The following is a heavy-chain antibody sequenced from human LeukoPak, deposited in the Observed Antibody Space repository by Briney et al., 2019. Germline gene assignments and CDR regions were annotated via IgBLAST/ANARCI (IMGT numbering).Heavy chain of an antibody. Sequence: GGSLRLSCAASGFTFSNYGMDWVRQGPGKRLEWVAFIRYDGSNQYYTDSVKGRFTISRDNSKNTLLLQMNSLRAEDTAVYYCAKGYYDSSAFDMWGQGTMVTVSS. J-gene: IGHJ3*02. CDR3: AKGYYDSSAFDM. CDR1: GFTFSNYG. CDR2: IRYDGSNQ. V-gene: IGHV3-30*02. D-gene: IGHD3-22*01.